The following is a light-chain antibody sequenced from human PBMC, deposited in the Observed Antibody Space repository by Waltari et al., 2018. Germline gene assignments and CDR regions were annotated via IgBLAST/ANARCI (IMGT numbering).Light chain of an antibody. CDR1: QSVSSY. Sequence: EIVLLQSPATLSLSPGERATLSCRARQSVSSYLAWYQQKPGQAPMPLIYDASNRATGIPARFSGSGSGTDFTLTISSLEPEDFAVYYCQQRSNWITFGQGTRLEIK. CDR3: QQRSNWIT. CDR2: DAS. J-gene: IGKJ5*01. V-gene: IGKV3-11*01.